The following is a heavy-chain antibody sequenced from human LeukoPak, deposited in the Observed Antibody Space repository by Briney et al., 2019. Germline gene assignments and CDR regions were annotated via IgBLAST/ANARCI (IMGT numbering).Heavy chain of an antibody. CDR3: ARAGGIQLWRRGSEAFDI. CDR1: GFTFSSYS. J-gene: IGHJ3*02. Sequence: GGSLRLSCAASGFTFSSYSMNWVRQAPGKGLEWVSYISSSSSTIYYADSVKGRFTISRDNAKNSLYLQMNSLRAEDTAVYYCARAGGIQLWRRGSEAFDIWGQGTMVTVSS. D-gene: IGHD5-18*01. V-gene: IGHV3-48*04. CDR2: ISSSSSTI.